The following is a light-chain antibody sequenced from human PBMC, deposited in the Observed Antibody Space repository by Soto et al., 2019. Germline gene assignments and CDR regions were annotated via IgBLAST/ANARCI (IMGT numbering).Light chain of an antibody. CDR3: QSYDFSLSSVV. V-gene: IGLV1-40*01. Sequence: QAVVTQPPSVSGAAGQRVTISCTGSSSNIGADYDVHWYQQVPGTAPKLLIYANTYRPSGVPDRFSGSQSGTSASLAIAGLQAEDEADYYCQSYDFSLSSVVFGGGTKLTVL. J-gene: IGLJ2*01. CDR1: SSNIGADYD. CDR2: ANT.